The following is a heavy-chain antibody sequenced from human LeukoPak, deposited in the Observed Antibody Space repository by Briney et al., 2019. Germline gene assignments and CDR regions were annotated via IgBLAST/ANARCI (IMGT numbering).Heavy chain of an antibody. CDR1: GFTFSSYE. V-gene: IGHV3-48*03. CDR2: ISSSGSTI. CDR3: ARSVVYGYHAFDI. J-gene: IGHJ3*02. D-gene: IGHD5-18*01. Sequence: GGSLRLSCAASGFTFSSYEMNWVRQAPGKGLGWVSYISSSGSTIYYADSVKGRFTISRDNAKNSLYLQMNSLRAEDTAVYYCARSVVYGYHAFDIWGQGTMVTVSS.